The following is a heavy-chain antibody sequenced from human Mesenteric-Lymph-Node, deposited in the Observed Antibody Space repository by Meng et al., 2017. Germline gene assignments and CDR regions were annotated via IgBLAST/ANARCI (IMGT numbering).Heavy chain of an antibody. Sequence: QGQLQESGPGLVKPSEPLSLSCSVSGGSISSYYWSWIRQPPGKGLEWIAYIHSSGSTNYNPSLKSRVTMSVDTSKNQFSLNMRSVTAADTAVYYCARHPSWGTGSIHFWGQGTLVTVSS. J-gene: IGHJ4*02. D-gene: IGHD1-1*01. CDR2: IHSSGST. CDR1: GGSISSYY. CDR3: ARHPSWGTGSIHF. V-gene: IGHV4-59*08.